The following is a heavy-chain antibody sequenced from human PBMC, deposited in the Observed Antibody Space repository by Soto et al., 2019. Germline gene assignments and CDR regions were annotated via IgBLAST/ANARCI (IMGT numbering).Heavy chain of an antibody. J-gene: IGHJ4*02. CDR1: GFTFSSYG. V-gene: IGHV3-30*18. CDR3: AKDLSRDYYVSSGYFDY. D-gene: IGHD3-22*01. Sequence: GGSLRLSCAASGFTFSSYGMHWVRQAPGKGLEWVAVISYDGSNKYYADSVKGRFTISRDNSKNTLYLQMNSLRAEDTAVYYCAKDLSRDYYVSSGYFDYWGQGTLVTVSS. CDR2: ISYDGSNK.